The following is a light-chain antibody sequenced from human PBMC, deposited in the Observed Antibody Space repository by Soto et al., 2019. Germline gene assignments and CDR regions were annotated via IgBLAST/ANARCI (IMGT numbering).Light chain of an antibody. V-gene: IGKV2-28*01. CDR1: ARLLHKNGYNY. CDR3: MQPLENFRT. Sequence: IVMTQSPLSLSVTPGEAASISCMSSARLLHKNGYNYVDWXXQKTGQXPQXLIYLGSNRASGVPDRFSGSGSDTYFTLEISRVEADDVGVYYCMQPLENFRTFGQGTKVDI. J-gene: IGKJ1*01. CDR2: LGS.